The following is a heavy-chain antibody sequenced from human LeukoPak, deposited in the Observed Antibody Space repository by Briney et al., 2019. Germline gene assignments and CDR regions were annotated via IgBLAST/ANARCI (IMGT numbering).Heavy chain of an antibody. CDR1: GGTFSSYA. V-gene: IGHV1-69*06. CDR3: ARGGSYYRGDY. Sequence: GASVKVSCKASGGTFSSYAISWVRQAPGRGLEWMGGIIPIFGTANYAQKFQGRVTITADKSTSTAYMELSSLRSEDTAVYYCARGGSYYRGDYWGQGTLVTVSS. D-gene: IGHD1-26*01. CDR2: IIPIFGTA. J-gene: IGHJ4*02.